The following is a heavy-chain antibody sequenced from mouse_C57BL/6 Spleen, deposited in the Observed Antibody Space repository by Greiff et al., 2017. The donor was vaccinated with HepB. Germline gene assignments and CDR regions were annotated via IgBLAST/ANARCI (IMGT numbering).Heavy chain of an antibody. Sequence: QVQLKQSGAELVRPGASVKLSCKASGYTFTDYYINWVKQRPGQGLEWIARIYPGSGNTYYNEKFKGKATLTAEKSSSTAYMQLSSLTSEDSAVYFCAREDYGSRIDYWGQGTTLTVSS. V-gene: IGHV1-76*01. CDR1: GYTFTDYY. D-gene: IGHD1-1*01. CDR3: AREDYGSRIDY. J-gene: IGHJ2*01. CDR2: IYPGSGNT.